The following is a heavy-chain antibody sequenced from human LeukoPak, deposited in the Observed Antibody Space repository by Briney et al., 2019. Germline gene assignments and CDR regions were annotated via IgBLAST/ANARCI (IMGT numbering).Heavy chain of an antibody. Sequence: ESLKISCKGSGYSFTSYWIGWVRQMPGKGLEWMGIIYPGDSDTRYSPSFQGQATISADKSISTAYLQWSSLKASDTAMYYCARSSVVKHWYFDLWGRGTLVTVSS. J-gene: IGHJ2*01. D-gene: IGHD4-23*01. CDR3: ARSSVVKHWYFDL. CDR1: GYSFTSYW. CDR2: IYPGDSDT. V-gene: IGHV5-51*01.